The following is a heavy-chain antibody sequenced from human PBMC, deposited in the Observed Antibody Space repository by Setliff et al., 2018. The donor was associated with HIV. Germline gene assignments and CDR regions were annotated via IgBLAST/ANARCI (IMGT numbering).Heavy chain of an antibody. V-gene: IGHV4-4*07. Sequence: SETLSLTCYVTDDPISSYYWSWVRQPAGKGLEWIGRLYVSGSTNYNPSLKSRITISIDTSKSQFSLKLTSVAAADTAVYYCARDSGGYNYGFAVGSFDYWGQGALVTVSS. CDR2: LYVSGST. CDR1: DDPISSYY. J-gene: IGHJ4*02. CDR3: ARDSGGYNYGFAVGSFDY. D-gene: IGHD5-18*01.